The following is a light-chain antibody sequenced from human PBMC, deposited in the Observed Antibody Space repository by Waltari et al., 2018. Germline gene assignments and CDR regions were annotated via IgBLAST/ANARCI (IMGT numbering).Light chain of an antibody. V-gene: IGKV3-20*01. CDR2: GTS. Sequence: EIVLTQSPGTLSLSPGERATLSCRASQSVPSTSLTWYQKKVGQAPRLLIYGTSSRATGIPDRFSGSGSGTEFTLTISRLEPEDFAVYYCQQYDGEVVTFGGGTKVEI. CDR1: QSVPSTS. J-gene: IGKJ4*01. CDR3: QQYDGEVVT.